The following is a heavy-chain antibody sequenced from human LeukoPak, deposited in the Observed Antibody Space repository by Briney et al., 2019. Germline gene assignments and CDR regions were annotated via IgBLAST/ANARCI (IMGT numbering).Heavy chain of an antibody. CDR2: INADGSA. J-gene: IGHJ4*02. D-gene: IGHD6-25*01. CDR3: ASRSVSSRYGDFDY. CDR1: GFTVSHNY. Sequence: GGSLRLSCAAPGFTVSHNYMGWVRQAPGKGLEWVSIINADGSANYADSVKGRFTISRDNSKNTLYLQMNNLRAEDAAVYYCASRSVSSRYGDFDYWGQGTLVTVSS. V-gene: IGHV3-53*01.